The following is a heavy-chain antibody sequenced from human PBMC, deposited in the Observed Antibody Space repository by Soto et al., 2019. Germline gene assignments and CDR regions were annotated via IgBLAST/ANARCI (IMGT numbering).Heavy chain of an antibody. Sequence: SENLSLTCAVYGGSFSGYYWSWIRQPPGKGLEWIGEINHSGSTNYNPSLKSRVNISVDTYKNQFSLKLSSVTAADTAVYYCARVSGRYFDYWGQGNRVTV. J-gene: IGHJ4*02. CDR2: INHSGST. V-gene: IGHV4-34*01. CDR1: GGSFSGYY. D-gene: IGHD2-8*02. CDR3: ARVSGRYFDY.